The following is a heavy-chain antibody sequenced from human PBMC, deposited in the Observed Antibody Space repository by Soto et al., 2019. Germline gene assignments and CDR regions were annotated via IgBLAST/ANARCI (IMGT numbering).Heavy chain of an antibody. J-gene: IGHJ4*02. CDR3: AKDGGGYCSGGSCYQEYYFDY. CDR1: GFTFSSYA. Sequence: EVQLLESGGGLVQPGGYLRLSCAASGFTFSSYAMSWVRQAPGKGLEWVSAISGSGVSTYYADSVKGRFTISRDNSKNTLYLQMTSLRAEDTAVYYCAKDGGGYCSGGSCYQEYYFDYWGQGTLVTVSS. CDR2: ISGSGVST. V-gene: IGHV3-23*01. D-gene: IGHD2-15*01.